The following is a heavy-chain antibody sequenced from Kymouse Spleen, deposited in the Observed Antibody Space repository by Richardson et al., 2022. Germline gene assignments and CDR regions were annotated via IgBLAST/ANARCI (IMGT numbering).Heavy chain of an antibody. CDR1: GFTFSSYG. D-gene: IGHD1-26*01,IGHD2-2*02,IGHD3-10*01. CDR2: IWYDGSNK. CDR3: ARWEYLNWFDP. J-gene: IGHJ5*02. V-gene: IGHV3-33*01. Sequence: QVQLVESGGGVVQPGRSLRLSCAASGFTFSSYGMHWVRQAPGKGLEWVAVIWYDGSNKYYADSVKGRFTISRDNSKNTLYLQMNSLRAEDTAVYYCARWEYLNWFDPWGQGTLVTVSS.